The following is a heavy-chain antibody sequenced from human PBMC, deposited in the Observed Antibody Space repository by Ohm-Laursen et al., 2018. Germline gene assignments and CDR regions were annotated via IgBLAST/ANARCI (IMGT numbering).Heavy chain of an antibody. CDR3: ARDAPNYKTISGVVTALGMDV. CDR2: ISFSGSHI. Sequence: SLRLSCSASGFTFSSYEMNWVRQAPGKGLEWVSSISFSGSHIYYADSVKGRFTISRDNAKTTLYLQINSLRAEDTAVYYCARDAPNYKTISGVVTALGMDVWGQGTTVTVSS. CDR1: GFTFSSYE. J-gene: IGHJ6*02. V-gene: IGHV3-21*01. D-gene: IGHD3-3*01.